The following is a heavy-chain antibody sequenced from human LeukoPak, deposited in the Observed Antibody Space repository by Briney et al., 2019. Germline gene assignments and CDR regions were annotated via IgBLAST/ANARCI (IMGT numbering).Heavy chain of an antibody. Sequence: SERLSLTCTLSGRSTSTYYCSWIRQPQGRGMGWIGYTYYRGRPNYNTCLKGRSTISVDTSKNQFCLKLSSVTAADTSVYYCARVYSYGYLWFDPWGQGTLVTVSS. V-gene: IGHV4-59*01. CDR1: GRSTSTYY. J-gene: IGHJ5*02. CDR2: TYYRGRP. D-gene: IGHD5-18*01. CDR3: ARVYSYGYLWFDP.